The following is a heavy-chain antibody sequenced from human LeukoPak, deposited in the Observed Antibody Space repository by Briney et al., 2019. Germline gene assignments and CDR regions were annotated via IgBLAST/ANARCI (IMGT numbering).Heavy chain of an antibody. CDR3: ARLTTTLTTFLDY. J-gene: IGHJ4*02. Sequence: NHGESLKTSCQGSGYTFTNYWIGWVRQMPGKGLEWMGIIYPGDSDTKYSPSFQGQVSISVDKSISTAYLQWSSLEASDTAMYYCARLTTTLTTFLDYWGQGTLVTVSS. CDR2: IYPGDSDT. CDR1: GYTFTNYW. D-gene: IGHD2/OR15-2a*01. V-gene: IGHV5-51*01.